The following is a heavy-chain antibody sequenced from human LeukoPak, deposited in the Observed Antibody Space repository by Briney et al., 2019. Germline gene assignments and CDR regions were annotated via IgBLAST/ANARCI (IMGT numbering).Heavy chain of an antibody. CDR1: GFTFSDYY. J-gene: IGHJ6*02. Sequence: PGGSLRLSCAASGFTFSDYYMSWIRQPPGKGLEWIGSIYYSGSTYYNPSLKSRVTISVDTSKNQFSLKLSSVTAADTAVYYCASLMAGYSYGQKKSYYYYGMDVWGQGTTVTVSS. V-gene: IGHV4-38-2*01. CDR3: ASLMAGYSYGQKKSYYYYGMDV. CDR2: IYYSGST. D-gene: IGHD5-18*01.